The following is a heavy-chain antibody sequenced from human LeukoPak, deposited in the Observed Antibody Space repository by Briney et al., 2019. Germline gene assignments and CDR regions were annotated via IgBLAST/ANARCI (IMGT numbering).Heavy chain of an antibody. CDR2: FDPEDGET. CDR1: GYTLTELS. Sequence: GASVKVSCKVSGYTLTELSMHWVRQAPGKGLEWMGGFDPEDGETIYAQKFQGRVTMTEDTSTDTAYMELSSLRSDDTAVYYCARELSPGIAAAGTNWFDPWGQGTLVTVSS. J-gene: IGHJ5*02. V-gene: IGHV1-24*01. CDR3: ARELSPGIAAAGTNWFDP. D-gene: IGHD6-13*01.